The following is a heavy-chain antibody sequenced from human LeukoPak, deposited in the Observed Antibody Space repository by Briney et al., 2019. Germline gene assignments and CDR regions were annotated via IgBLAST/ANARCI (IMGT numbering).Heavy chain of an antibody. Sequence: PSETLSLTCSVSGGSISSPGYYWGRVRQYPGKGLEWIGSMYYSQSAYRKPSLRRRVTLSRDTSKNQLSVQLSSVTGADTAVFYCARRSYTWHVFDKWAQGTIVSVVS. V-gene: IGHV4-39*01. CDR3: ARRSYTWHVFDK. CDR2: MYYSQSA. CDR1: GGSISSPGYY. J-gene: IGHJ3*02. D-gene: IGHD1-26*01.